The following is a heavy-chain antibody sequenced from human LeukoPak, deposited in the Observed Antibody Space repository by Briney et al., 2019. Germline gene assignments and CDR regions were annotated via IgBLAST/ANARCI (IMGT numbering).Heavy chain of an antibody. D-gene: IGHD6-13*01. CDR2: INPSGGST. CDR1: GYTFTSYY. V-gene: IGHV1-46*01. J-gene: IGHJ4*02. Sequence: ASVKVSCTASGYTFTSYYMHWVRQAPGQGLEWMGIINPSGGSTSYAQKFQGRVTMTRDTSTSTVYMELSSLRSEDTAVYYCARLNIAAAGFDYWGQGTLVTVSS. CDR3: ARLNIAAAGFDY.